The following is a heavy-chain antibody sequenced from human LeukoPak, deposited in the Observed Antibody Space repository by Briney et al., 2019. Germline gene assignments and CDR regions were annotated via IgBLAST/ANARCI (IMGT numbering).Heavy chain of an antibody. CDR2: IRGTGYA. CDR1: GFTFSNYA. D-gene: IGHD4-17*01. J-gene: IGHJ3*02. CDR3: TSDPNGDYVGAFDM. V-gene: IGHV3-23*01. Sequence: GGSLRLSCRASGFTFSNYALTWVRQAPGRGLEWVSSIRGTGYADYADPVKGRFTLSRDNSRNTLSLQMNSLRVEDTALYYCTSDPNGDYVGAFDMWGPGTMVTVSS.